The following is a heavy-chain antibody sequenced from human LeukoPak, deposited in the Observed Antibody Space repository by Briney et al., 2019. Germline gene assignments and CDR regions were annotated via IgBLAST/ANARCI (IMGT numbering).Heavy chain of an antibody. CDR2: ISTSSSYI. J-gene: IGHJ4*02. D-gene: IGHD5-18*01. V-gene: IGHV3-21*01. CDR3: AKEWGDGGYSYGSPPFDY. Sequence: GGSLRLSCAASGFTFSSYSLNWVRQAPGKGLEWVSFISTSSSYIYYADSVKGRFTISRDNAKNSLYLQMDSLRAEDTAVYYCAKEWGDGGYSYGSPPFDYWGQGTLVTVSS. CDR1: GFTFSSYS.